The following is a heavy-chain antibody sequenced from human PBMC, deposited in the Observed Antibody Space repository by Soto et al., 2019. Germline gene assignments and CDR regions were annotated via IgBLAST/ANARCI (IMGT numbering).Heavy chain of an antibody. CDR1: GYTFTSYY. V-gene: IGHV1-46*01. D-gene: IGHD5-12*01. J-gene: IGHJ3*02. CDR2: INPSGGST. Sequence: ASVKVSCKASGYTFTSYYMHWVRQAPGQGLEWMGIINPSGGSTSYAQKFQGRVTMTRDTSTSTVYMELSSLRSEDTAVYYCARVIYSGYDYGAFDIWGQGTMVTVSS. CDR3: ARVIYSGYDYGAFDI.